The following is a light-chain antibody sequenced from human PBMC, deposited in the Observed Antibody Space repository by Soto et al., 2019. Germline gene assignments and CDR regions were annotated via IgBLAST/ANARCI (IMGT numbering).Light chain of an antibody. CDR2: DAS. V-gene: IGKV3-11*01. J-gene: IGKJ1*01. CDR3: QQRTDRPPWT. Sequence: EIVLTQSPATLSLSPGERATLSCRASQSICLAIAWYQHKPGQAPRLLIFDASQRATGIPARFRGSGSGTDFTLSISSLEPEDFAVYHCQQRTDRPPWTFGQGTKVDI. CDR1: QSICLA.